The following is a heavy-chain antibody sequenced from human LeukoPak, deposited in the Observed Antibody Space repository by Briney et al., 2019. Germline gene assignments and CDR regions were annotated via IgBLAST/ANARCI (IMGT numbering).Heavy chain of an antibody. CDR3: ARSHTRKGFCGGGRCYPAVWWFDP. J-gene: IGHJ5*02. V-gene: IGHV1-8*01. CDR2: IDPKNGNR. Sequence: ASVKVCCKASGYTFINNDINWVRQAPGQGLEWMAWIDPKNGNRGYAQNFQGRVTMTTDTSISTAYMELSSLRSEDTAVYYCARSHTRKGFCGGGRCYPAVWWFDPWGQGTLVTVSS. D-gene: IGHD2-15*01. CDR1: GYTFINND.